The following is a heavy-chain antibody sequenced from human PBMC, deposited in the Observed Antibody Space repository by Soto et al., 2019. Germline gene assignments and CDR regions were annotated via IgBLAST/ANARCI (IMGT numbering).Heavy chain of an antibody. CDR3: WAAGANWPFDY. V-gene: IGHV1-3*01. CDR2: INAGNGNT. CDR1: GYTFTSYA. D-gene: IGHD1-1*01. Sequence: QVQLVQSGAEVKKPGASVKVSCKASGYTFTSYAMHWVRQAPGQRLEWMGWINAGNGNTKYSQKFQGRVTITRDTSGSTAYMELSSLRSEDTAVYYYWAAGANWPFDYWGQGTLVTVSS. J-gene: IGHJ4*02.